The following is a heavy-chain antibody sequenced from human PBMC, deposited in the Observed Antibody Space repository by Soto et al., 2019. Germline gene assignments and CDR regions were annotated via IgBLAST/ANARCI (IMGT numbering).Heavy chain of an antibody. V-gene: IGHV3-30-3*01. CDR1: GFAFNSHS. CDR2: MTSGGSSK. Sequence: QMQLLESGGGVVQPGKALRLSCAASGFAFNSHSMHWVRQAPGKGLEWLALMTSGGSSKFYADSVKGRCTISRDNSKNTLYLEMNSLRSEDTAVYYCARDRVIRYTGYELDLWGQGTLVTVSS. CDR3: ARDRVIRYTGYELDL. J-gene: IGHJ5*02. D-gene: IGHD3-9*01.